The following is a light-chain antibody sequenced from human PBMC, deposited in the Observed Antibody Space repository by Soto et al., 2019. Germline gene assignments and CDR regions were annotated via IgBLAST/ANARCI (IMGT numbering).Light chain of an antibody. CDR2: AAS. V-gene: IGKV1-17*01. CDR1: QSIRSG. CDR3: QQYYSYPQT. Sequence: DIQMTQSPSSLSASVEDRVTITCRASQSIRSGLGWYQQKPGKAPKLLIYAASTLQSGVPSRFSGSGSGTDFTLTISCLQSEDFATYYCQQYYSYPQTFGQGTKVDI. J-gene: IGKJ1*01.